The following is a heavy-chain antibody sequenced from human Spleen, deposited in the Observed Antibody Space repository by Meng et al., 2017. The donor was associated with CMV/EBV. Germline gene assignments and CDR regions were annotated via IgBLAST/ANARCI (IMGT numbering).Heavy chain of an antibody. CDR1: GGSISSGGYY. J-gene: IGHJ4*02. V-gene: IGHV4-31*03. Sequence: SETLSLTCTVSGGSISSGGYYWSWIRQHPGKGLEWIGYIYYSGTTYYNPSLESRVIISIDTSKNQFSLRLSSVTAADTAVYYCARRADFDYWGQGTLVTVSS. D-gene: IGHD6-25*01. CDR2: IYYSGTT. CDR3: ARRADFDY.